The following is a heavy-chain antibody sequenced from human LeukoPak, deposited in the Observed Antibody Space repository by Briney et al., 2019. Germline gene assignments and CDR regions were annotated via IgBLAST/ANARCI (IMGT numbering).Heavy chain of an antibody. CDR3: ARVGSSGWRDPRKNWFDP. Sequence: EASVKVSCKASGYTFTGYYMHWVRQAPGQGLEWMGWINPNSGGTNYAQKFQGRVTMTRDTSISTAYMELSRLRSDDTAVYYCARVGSSGWRDPRKNWFDPWGQGTLVTVSS. J-gene: IGHJ5*02. V-gene: IGHV1-2*02. CDR1: GYTFTGYY. CDR2: INPNSGGT. D-gene: IGHD6-19*01.